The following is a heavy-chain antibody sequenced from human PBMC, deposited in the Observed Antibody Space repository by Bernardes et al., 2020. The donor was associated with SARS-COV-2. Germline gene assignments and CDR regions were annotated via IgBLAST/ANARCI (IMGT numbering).Heavy chain of an antibody. J-gene: IGHJ6*03. CDR2: INSDGSTT. Sequence: GESLRLSCAASGFTFSSYCMHWVRQAPGKGLVWVSRINSDGSTTSYADSVKGRFTISRDNAKNTLYLQMNRLSAEDTAVYDCARDRYDYYYMNAGGTGTTVTVS. V-gene: IGHV3-74*01. CDR3: ARDRYDYYYMNA. CDR1: GFTFSSYC.